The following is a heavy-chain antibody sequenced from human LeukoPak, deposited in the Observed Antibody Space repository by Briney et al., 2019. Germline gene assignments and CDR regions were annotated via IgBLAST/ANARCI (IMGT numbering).Heavy chain of an antibody. CDR2: ISSSGSTI. CDR1: GFTFSDYY. V-gene: IGHV3-11*01. Sequence: GGSLRLSCAASGFTFSDYYMSWIRQAPGKGLEWVSYISSSGSTIYYADSVKGRFTISRDNAKNSLYLQMNSLRAEDTAVYYWARGGVEVRFYRLPPGYFDYWGQGTLVTVSS. J-gene: IGHJ4*02. CDR3: ARGGVEVRFYRLPPGYFDY. D-gene: IGHD2/OR15-2a*01.